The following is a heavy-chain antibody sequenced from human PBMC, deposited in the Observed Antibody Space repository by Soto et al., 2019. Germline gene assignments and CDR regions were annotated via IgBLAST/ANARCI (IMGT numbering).Heavy chain of an antibody. V-gene: IGHV4-34*01. Sequence: SETLSLTCAVYGGSFSGYYWSWIRQPPGKGLEWIGEINHSGSTNYNPSLKSRVTISVDTSKNQFSLKLSSVTAADTAVYYCARGRDCTNGVCRRYYYYYYMDVWGKGTTVTVSS. CDR2: INHSGST. CDR3: ARGRDCTNGVCRRYYYYYYMDV. D-gene: IGHD2-8*01. J-gene: IGHJ6*03. CDR1: GGSFSGYY.